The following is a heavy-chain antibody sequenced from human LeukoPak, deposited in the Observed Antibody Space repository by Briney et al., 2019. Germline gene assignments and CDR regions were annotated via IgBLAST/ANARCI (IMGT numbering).Heavy chain of an antibody. CDR2: ISYDGSNK. Sequence: GRSLRLSCAAYGFTLSSDGMHWVGEALGKGLEWVAVISYDGSNKYYADSVKGRFTISRDNSKNTLYLQMNSLRAEDTAVYYCVHAPYSSGWYFDYWGQGTLVTVSS. V-gene: IGHV3-30*03. CDR3: VHAPYSSGWYFDY. D-gene: IGHD6-19*01. J-gene: IGHJ4*02. CDR1: GFTLSSDG.